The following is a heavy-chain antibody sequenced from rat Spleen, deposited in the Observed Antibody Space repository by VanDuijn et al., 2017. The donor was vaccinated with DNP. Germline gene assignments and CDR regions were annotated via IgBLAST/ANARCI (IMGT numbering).Heavy chain of an antibody. CDR2: ITSSGGST. CDR1: GFTFSDYN. V-gene: IGHV5S10*01. D-gene: IGHD1-12*01. CDR3: TTLNYYASLSGYFDH. Sequence: EVQLVESGGGLVQPGRSLKLSCAASGFTFSDYNMAWVRQAPKKGLEWVATITSSGGSTYYPDSVKGRFTISRDNTKNALYLQMDSLRSEDTATYYCTTLNYYASLSGYFDHWGQGVMVTVSS. J-gene: IGHJ2*01.